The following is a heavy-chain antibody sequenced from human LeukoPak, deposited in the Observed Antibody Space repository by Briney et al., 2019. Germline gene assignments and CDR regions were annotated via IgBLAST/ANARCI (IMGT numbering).Heavy chain of an antibody. CDR3: ARGAPTVTPTPFDY. Sequence: GGSLRLSCAASGFTFSSYEMNWVRQAPGKGLEWVSYISSSGGTTFYADSVNGRLTISRDNAKNLLYLHMNSLRGADTAVYYCARGAPTVTPTPFDYWGQGTLVTVSS. V-gene: IGHV3-48*03. CDR1: GFTFSSYE. CDR2: ISSSGGTT. D-gene: IGHD4-17*01. J-gene: IGHJ4*02.